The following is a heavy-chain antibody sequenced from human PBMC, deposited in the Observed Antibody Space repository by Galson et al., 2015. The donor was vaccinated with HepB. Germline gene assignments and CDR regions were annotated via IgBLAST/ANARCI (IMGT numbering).Heavy chain of an antibody. Sequence: SLRLSCAASGSTFSSYAMHWVRQAPGKGLEYVSAISSNGGSTYYANSVKGRFTISRDNSKNTLYLQMGSLRAEDMAVYYCAREREAGTPYWYFDLWGRGTLVTVSS. CDR3: AREREAGTPYWYFDL. CDR1: GSTFSSYA. D-gene: IGHD6-13*01. V-gene: IGHV3-64*01. J-gene: IGHJ2*01. CDR2: ISSNGGST.